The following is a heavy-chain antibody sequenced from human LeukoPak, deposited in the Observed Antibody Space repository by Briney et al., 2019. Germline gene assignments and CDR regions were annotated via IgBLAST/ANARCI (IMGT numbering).Heavy chain of an antibody. CDR3: ARRMISDDWYSDL. D-gene: IGHD3-22*01. J-gene: IGHJ2*01. Sequence: GESLKISCKGSGYTFTSYWIGWVRQMPGKGLEWMGIIYPGDSDTRYSPSFQGQVTISADKSISTAYLQWSSLKASDTAVYYCARRMISDDWYSDLWGRGTLVTVSS. V-gene: IGHV5-51*01. CDR1: GYTFTSYW. CDR2: IYPGDSDT.